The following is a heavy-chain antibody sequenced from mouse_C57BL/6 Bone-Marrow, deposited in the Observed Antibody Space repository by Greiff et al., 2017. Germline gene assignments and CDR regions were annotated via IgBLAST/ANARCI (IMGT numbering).Heavy chain of an antibody. J-gene: IGHJ4*01. CDR1: GYTFTSYW. D-gene: IGHD3-3*01. CDR3: ARRRALPAMDY. Sequence: VQLQQPGAELVKPGASVKLSCKASGYTFTSYWMQWVKQRPGQGLEWIGEIDPSDSYTNYNQKFKGKATLTVDTSSSAAYMQLSSLTSEDSAGYYCARRRALPAMDYWGQGTSVTVSS. CDR2: IDPSDSYT. V-gene: IGHV1-50*01.